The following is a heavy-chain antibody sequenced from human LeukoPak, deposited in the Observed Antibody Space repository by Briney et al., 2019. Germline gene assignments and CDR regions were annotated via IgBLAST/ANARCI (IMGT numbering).Heavy chain of an antibody. CDR1: GYTFTGYY. J-gene: IGHJ4*02. CDR3: ARDTVVPAATFDY. V-gene: IGHV1-2*02. Sequence: PGASVKVSCKASGYTFTGYYMHWVRQAPGQGLEWMGWINPNSGGTNYAQKFQGRVTMTRDTSISTAYMELSRLRSDDTAVYYCARDTVVPAATFDYWGRGTLVTVSS. CDR2: INPNSGGT. D-gene: IGHD2-2*01.